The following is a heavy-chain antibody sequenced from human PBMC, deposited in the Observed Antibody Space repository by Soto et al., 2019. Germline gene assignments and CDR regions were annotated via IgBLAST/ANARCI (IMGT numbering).Heavy chain of an antibody. D-gene: IGHD3-10*01. CDR1: GGSISSGDYY. J-gene: IGHJ6*02. CDR2: IYYTGST. V-gene: IGHV4-30-4*01. Sequence: SETLSLTCTVSGGSISSGDYYWTWIRQPPGKGLEWIGYIYYTGSTYYNPSLKSRVTMSVDTSKNQFSLKLTSVTAADTAVYYCGRARLHYYGSGRPPGMDVWGQGATVTVSS. CDR3: GRARLHYYGSGRPPGMDV.